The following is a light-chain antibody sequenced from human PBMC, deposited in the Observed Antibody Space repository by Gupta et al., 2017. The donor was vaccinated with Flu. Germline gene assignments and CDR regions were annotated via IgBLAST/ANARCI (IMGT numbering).Light chain of an antibody. CDR2: AS. Sequence: ASQSFSGVPSRFSGSGSGTDFTLTINNLEAEDVATYYCQQSSSLPITFGQGTRLEIK. CDR3: QQSSSLPIT. V-gene: IGKV6-21*01. J-gene: IGKJ5*01.